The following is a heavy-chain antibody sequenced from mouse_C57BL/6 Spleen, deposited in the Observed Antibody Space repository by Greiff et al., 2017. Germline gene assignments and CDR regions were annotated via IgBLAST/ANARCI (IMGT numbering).Heavy chain of an antibody. CDR2: IYPRDGST. Sequence: QVQLKESGPELVKPGASVKLSCKASGYTFTSYDINWVKQRPGQGLEWIGWIYPRDGSTKYNEKFKGQATLTVDTSSSTAYMELHSLTSEDSAVYFCANANYGYYVGAMDYWGQGTSVTVSS. CDR1: GYTFTSYD. J-gene: IGHJ4*01. CDR3: ANANYGYYVGAMDY. D-gene: IGHD2-1*01. V-gene: IGHV1-85*01.